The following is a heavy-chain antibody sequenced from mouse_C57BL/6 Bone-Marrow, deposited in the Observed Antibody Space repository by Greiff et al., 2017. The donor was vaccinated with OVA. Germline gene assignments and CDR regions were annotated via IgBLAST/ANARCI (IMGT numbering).Heavy chain of an antibody. CDR3: TRETMITTKRYYFDY. Sequence: EVKLVESGEGLVKPGGSLKLSCAASGFTFSSYAMSWVRQTPEKRLEWVAYISSGGDYIYYADTVKGRFTISRDSARNTLYLQMSSLKSEDTAMYYCTRETMITTKRYYFDYWGQGTTLTVSS. CDR1: GFTFSSYA. V-gene: IGHV5-9-1*02. CDR2: ISSGGDYI. D-gene: IGHD2-4*01. J-gene: IGHJ2*01.